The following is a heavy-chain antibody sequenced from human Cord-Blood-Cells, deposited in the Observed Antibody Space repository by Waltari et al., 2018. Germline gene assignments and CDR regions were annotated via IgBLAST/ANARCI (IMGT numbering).Heavy chain of an antibody. CDR3: ARGIKKPGLDY. V-gene: IGHV4-59*01. J-gene: IGHJ4*02. D-gene: IGHD2-15*01. CDR2: IYYSGRT. CDR1: GGSISSYY. Sequence: QVQLQESGPGLVKPSETLSLTCTVSGGSISSYYWSWIRQPPGKGLEWIGYIYYSGRTNYNPSLKSRVTISVDTSKNQFSLKLSSVTAADTAVYYWARGIKKPGLDYWGQGTLVTVSS.